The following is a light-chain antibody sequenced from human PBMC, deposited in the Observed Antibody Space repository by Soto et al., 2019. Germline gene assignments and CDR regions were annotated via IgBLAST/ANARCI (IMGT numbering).Light chain of an antibody. CDR1: QRILSSSTNKNY. CDR2: WAS. Sequence: ITRTQTPASLAVTLGGRATINFKSSQRILSSSTNKNYLVWYQQKPGQPPKVLIYWASTRESGVPDRFSGSGSGTDFTLTISSLQAEDVALYYCQQAYSAPLTFAGGTKV. CDR3: QQAYSAPLT. V-gene: IGKV4-1*01. J-gene: IGKJ4*01.